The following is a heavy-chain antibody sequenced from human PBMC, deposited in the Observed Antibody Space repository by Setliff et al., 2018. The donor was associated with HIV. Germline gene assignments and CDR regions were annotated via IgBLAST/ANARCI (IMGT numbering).Heavy chain of an antibody. Sequence: ASETLSLTCAVYGESFSPYYWNWIRQSPRKGLEWIGEISHSGSSNYSPSLESRLTISVDTSRNQVSLKLNSVTAADSAVYYCVRGANFYTPRKRIFDHWGQGVLVTVSS. CDR3: VRGANFYTPRKRIFDH. V-gene: IGHV4-34*01. CDR1: GESFSPYY. D-gene: IGHD3-3*01. CDR2: ISHSGSS. J-gene: IGHJ4*02.